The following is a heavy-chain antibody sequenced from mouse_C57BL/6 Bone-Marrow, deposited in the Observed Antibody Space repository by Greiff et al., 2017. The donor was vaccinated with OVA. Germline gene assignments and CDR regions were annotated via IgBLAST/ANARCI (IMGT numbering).Heavy chain of an antibody. D-gene: IGHD1-1*01. CDR3: ARERSYYYGSSGYFDV. J-gene: IGHJ1*03. CDR2: ISYSGST. V-gene: IGHV3-1*01. CDR1: GYSITSGYD. Sequence: EVQLVESGPGMVKPSQSLSLTCTVTGYSITSGYDWHWIRHFPGNKLEWMGYISYSGSTNYNPSLKSRISITHDTSKNHFFLKLNSVTTEDTATYYCARERSYYYGSSGYFDVWGTGTTVTVSS.